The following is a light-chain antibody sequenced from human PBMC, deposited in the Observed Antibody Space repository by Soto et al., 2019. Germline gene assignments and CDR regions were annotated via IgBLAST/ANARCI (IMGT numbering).Light chain of an antibody. J-gene: IGKJ1*01. Sequence: EIVMTQSPVTLSVSPGERATLSCRASQSVTSNLGWYQQKPGQAPRLLIYGASTRATGIPARFSGSGSGTEFTLTISSLQPDDFATYYCQQYNSYSTFGQGTKVDIK. V-gene: IGKV3-15*01. CDR1: QSVTSN. CDR2: GAS. CDR3: QQYNSYST.